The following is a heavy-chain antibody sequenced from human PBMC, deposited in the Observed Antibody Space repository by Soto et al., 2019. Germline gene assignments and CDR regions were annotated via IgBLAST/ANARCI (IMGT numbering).Heavy chain of an antibody. J-gene: IGHJ5*02. CDR3: ARHGELLNNWFDP. CDR1: GGSISSSSYY. V-gene: IGHV4-39*01. CDR2: IYYSGST. Sequence: SETLSLTCTVSGGSISSSSYYWGWIRQPPGKGLEWIGSIYYSGSTYYNPSLKSRVTISVDTSKNQFSLKLSSVTAADTAVYYCARHGELLNNWFDPWGQGTLVTVSS. D-gene: IGHD1-7*01.